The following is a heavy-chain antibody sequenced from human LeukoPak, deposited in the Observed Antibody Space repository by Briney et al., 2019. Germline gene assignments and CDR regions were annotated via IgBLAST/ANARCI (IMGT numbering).Heavy chain of an antibody. V-gene: IGHV4-61*02. CDR2: IYTSGST. Sequence: SETLSLTCTVSGGSISSGSYYWSWIRQPAGKGVEWIGRIYTSGSTNYNPSPKSRVTISEDTSKNQFSLKLSSVTAAATVVHHFPRCGYSGYGGCDYWGPGTLVTVSS. J-gene: IGHJ4*02. D-gene: IGHD5-12*01. CDR1: GGSISSGSYY. CDR3: PRCGYSGYGGCDY.